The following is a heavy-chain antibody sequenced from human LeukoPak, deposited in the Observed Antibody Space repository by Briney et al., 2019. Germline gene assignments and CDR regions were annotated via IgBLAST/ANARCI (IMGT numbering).Heavy chain of an antibody. Sequence: PGGSLRLSCAASGFTFSSYWMHWVRQAPGKGLEWVASIWYDGSSKYYADSVKGRFTISRDNSKNTLYLQMNSLRAEDTAVYYCARDTSSPTWGQGAMVTVSS. D-gene: IGHD6-13*01. CDR1: GFTFSSYW. CDR2: IWYDGSSK. CDR3: ARDTSSPT. J-gene: IGHJ3*01. V-gene: IGHV3-33*08.